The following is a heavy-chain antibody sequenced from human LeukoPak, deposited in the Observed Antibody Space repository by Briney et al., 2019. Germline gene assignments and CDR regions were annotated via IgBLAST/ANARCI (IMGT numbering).Heavy chain of an antibody. V-gene: IGHV4-59*01. CDR2: IYYSGTT. J-gene: IGHJ5*02. D-gene: IGHD4-17*01. CDR1: GGSITSYY. Sequence: ASETLSLTCTVSGGSITSYYCICIRQPPGKGLEWIGYIYYSGTTNYNPSLRSRVTISVDTSKNQFSLKVISVTAAYTDLYYCERSKSDTYGWFDPWGQGTLVTVSS. CDR3: ERSKSDTYGWFDP.